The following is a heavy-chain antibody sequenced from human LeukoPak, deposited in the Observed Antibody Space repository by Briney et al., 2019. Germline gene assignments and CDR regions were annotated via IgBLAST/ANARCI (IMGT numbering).Heavy chain of an antibody. J-gene: IGHJ4*02. V-gene: IGHV3-7*03. Sequence: GGSLRLSCAASGFTFSRYWMSWVRQVPRKGLEWVANIKQGGGEIYYVDSVKGRFTISRDNAKNSLYLQMNSLRAEDTAVYYCAKGSYYDSSGSFYFDYWGQGTLVTVSS. CDR1: GFTFSRYW. CDR3: AKGSYYDSSGSFYFDY. CDR2: IKQGGGEI. D-gene: IGHD3-22*01.